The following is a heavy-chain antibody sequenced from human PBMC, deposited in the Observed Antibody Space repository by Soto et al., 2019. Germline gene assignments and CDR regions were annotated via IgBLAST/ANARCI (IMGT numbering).Heavy chain of an antibody. D-gene: IGHD2-21*01. CDR2: ISGSGTST. Sequence: EVHLLESGGGLVQPGGSLRLSCAASGFTFSRYALNWVRQAPGKGLEWVAEISGSGTSTYYAPSVKGRFIISSDSSKNTFYLPMHSLRAEDTAMYYCARSLSALFSLGDFNYWGQGALVTVSS. J-gene: IGHJ4*02. CDR3: ARSLSALFSLGDFNY. V-gene: IGHV3-23*01. CDR1: GFTFSRYA.